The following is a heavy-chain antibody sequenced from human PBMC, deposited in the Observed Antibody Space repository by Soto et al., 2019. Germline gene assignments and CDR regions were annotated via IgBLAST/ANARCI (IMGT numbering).Heavy chain of an antibody. CDR2: ISTTSSYI. V-gene: IGHV3-21*01. J-gene: IGHJ3*02. D-gene: IGHD4-17*01. CDR1: GFTFRSYS. CDR3: AREGDDYGDYKRAFDI. Sequence: EVQLVESVGGLVKPGGSLRLSCEASGFTFRSYSMNWVRQAPGKGLEWVSSISTTSSYIYYGDSVKGRFTISRDNAKNSLFLQMNSLRAEDTAIYYCAREGDDYGDYKRAFDIWGQGTTVTVSS.